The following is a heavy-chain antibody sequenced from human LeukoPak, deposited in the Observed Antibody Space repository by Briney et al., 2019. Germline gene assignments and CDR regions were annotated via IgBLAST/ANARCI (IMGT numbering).Heavy chain of an antibody. V-gene: IGHV3-15*01. J-gene: IGHJ4*02. CDR2: IKSTTDGGTP. D-gene: IGHD5-12*01. Sequence: GGSLRLSCTASGVTFKDAWMSWVRQAPGKGLEWIGRIKSTTDGGTPDYAAPVKGRFTFSRDDSQNTLFLQMNSLKTEDTAVYYCAKDRDIVATMTPYYFDYWGQGTLVTVSS. CDR1: GVTFKDAW. CDR3: AKDRDIVATMTPYYFDY.